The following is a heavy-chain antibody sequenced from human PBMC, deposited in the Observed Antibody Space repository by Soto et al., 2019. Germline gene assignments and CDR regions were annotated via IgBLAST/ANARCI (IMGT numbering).Heavy chain of an antibody. D-gene: IGHD4-17*01. CDR1: GYSFTYRY. CDR2: ITPFNGNT. V-gene: IGHV1-45*02. CDR3: ASPAFTVTTNWGALDI. Sequence: GASVKVSCKASGYSFTYRYLHWVRQAHGQALEWMGWITPFNGNTNYAQKFQDRVTITRDRSMSTAYMELSSLRSEDTAMFYCASPAFTVTTNWGALDIWGQGTMVTVSS. J-gene: IGHJ3*02.